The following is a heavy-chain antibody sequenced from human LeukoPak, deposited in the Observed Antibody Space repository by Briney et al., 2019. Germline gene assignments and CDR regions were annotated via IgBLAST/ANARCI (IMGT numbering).Heavy chain of an antibody. Sequence: GWFLRLSCAASGFTFSSYAMHWVRQAPGKGLEWVAVISYDGSNKYYADSVKGRFTISRDNSKNTLYLQMNSLRAEDTAVYYCARDRGDIVVVVAATTFDYWGQGTLVTVSS. J-gene: IGHJ4*02. V-gene: IGHV3-30-3*01. D-gene: IGHD2-15*01. CDR3: ARDRGDIVVVVAATTFDY. CDR1: GFTFSSYA. CDR2: ISYDGSNK.